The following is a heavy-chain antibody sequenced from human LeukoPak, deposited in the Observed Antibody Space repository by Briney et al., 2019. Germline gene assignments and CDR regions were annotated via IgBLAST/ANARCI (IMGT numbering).Heavy chain of an antibody. D-gene: IGHD5-12*01. V-gene: IGHV3-21*01. CDR3: ARVGYSGYDRGGFVDY. CDR1: GFTFSSYS. J-gene: IGHJ4*02. Sequence: GGSLRLSCAASGFTFSSYSMNWVRQAPGKGLEWVSSISSSSSYIYYADSVKGRITISRDNAKNSLYLQMNSLRAEDTAVYYCARVGYSGYDRGGFVDYWGQGTLVTVSS. CDR2: ISSSSSYI.